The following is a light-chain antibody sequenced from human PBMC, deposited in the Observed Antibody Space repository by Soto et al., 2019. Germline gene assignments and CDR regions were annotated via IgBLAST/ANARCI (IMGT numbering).Light chain of an antibody. CDR1: SSDVGTYTL. CDR3: SSYAGAITFYV. V-gene: IGLV2-23*02. CDR2: EVN. Sequence: QSVLAQPASVSGSPGQSITISCTGTSSDVGTYTLVSWYQQHPGKAPKLVIYEVNKRRAGVSKRFSGSKSGDTASLTISGLQAEDEADYYCSSYAGAITFYVFGTGTKVTVL. J-gene: IGLJ1*01.